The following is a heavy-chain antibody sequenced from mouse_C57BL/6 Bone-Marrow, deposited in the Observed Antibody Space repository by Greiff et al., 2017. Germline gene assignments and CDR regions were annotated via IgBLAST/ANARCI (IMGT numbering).Heavy chain of an antibody. J-gene: IGHJ1*03. CDR1: GYAFTNYL. Sequence: QVQLQQSGAELVRPGTSVKVSCKASGYAFTNYLIEWVKQRPGQGLEWIGVINPGSGGTNYNEKFKGKAKLTADKSSSTAYMQRSSLTSEDAAVYFCARDYYGSSYDWYFDVWGTWTTVTVSS. CDR3: ARDYYGSSYDWYFDV. V-gene: IGHV1-54*01. D-gene: IGHD1-1*01. CDR2: INPGSGGT.